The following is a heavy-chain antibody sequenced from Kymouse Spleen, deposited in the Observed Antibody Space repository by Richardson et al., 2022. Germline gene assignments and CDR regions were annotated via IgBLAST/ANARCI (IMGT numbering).Heavy chain of an antibody. V-gene: IGHV4-4*02. CDR1: GGSISSSNW. CDR3: ARAGVLLWFGELLYHDAFDI. Sequence: QVQLQESGPGLVKPSGTLSLTCAVSGGSISSSNWWSWVRQPPGKGLEWIGEIYHSGSTNYNPSLKSRVTISVDKSKNQFSLKLSSVTAADTAVYYCARAGVLLWFGELLYHDAFDIWGQGTMVTVSS. CDR2: IYHSGST. D-gene: IGHD3-10*01. J-gene: IGHJ3*02.